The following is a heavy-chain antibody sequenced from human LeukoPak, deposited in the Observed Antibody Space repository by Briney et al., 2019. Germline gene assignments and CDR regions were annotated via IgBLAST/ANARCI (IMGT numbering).Heavy chain of an antibody. CDR2: IYYSGST. Sequence: SETLSLTCSVSGGSISSYYWSWIRQPPGKGLEWIGYIYYSGSTNYNPSLKSRVTISVDTSKNQFSLKLSSVTAADTAVYYCARAYYGSGSYPWAYYYYYYMDVWGKGTTVTISS. CDR1: GGSISSYY. J-gene: IGHJ6*03. V-gene: IGHV4-59*01. CDR3: ARAYYGSGSYPWAYYYYYYMDV. D-gene: IGHD3-10*01.